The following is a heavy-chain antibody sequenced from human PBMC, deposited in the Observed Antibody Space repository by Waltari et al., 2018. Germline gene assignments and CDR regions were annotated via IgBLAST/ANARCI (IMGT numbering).Heavy chain of an antibody. J-gene: IGHJ4*02. CDR1: GGSVSRGNYY. D-gene: IGHD4-4*01. CDR2: TYYGGDT. V-gene: IGHV4-61*01. Sequence: QVQLQESGPGLVKPSETLSLTCTVAGGSVSRGNYYWSWIRQPPGRSLEWIGFTYYGGDTTYNPSLHSRFTISMDTSNNQFSLDLRSVTAADTAVYFCVRDGDYTSSFDFWGPGTLVTVSS. CDR3: VRDGDYTSSFDF.